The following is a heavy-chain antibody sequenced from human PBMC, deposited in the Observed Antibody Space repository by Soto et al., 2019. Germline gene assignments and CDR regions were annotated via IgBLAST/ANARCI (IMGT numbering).Heavy chain of an antibody. V-gene: IGHV1-46*01. Sequence: QVQLVQSGAEVKKPGASVKVSCKASGYTFTSYYMHWVRQAPGQGLEWMGIINPSGGSTSYAQKFQGRVPMTRDTSTSTVYMELSSLRSEDTAVYYCASSSSGWYPDYWGQGTLVTVSS. CDR1: GYTFTSYY. D-gene: IGHD6-19*01. CDR3: ASSSSGWYPDY. J-gene: IGHJ4*02. CDR2: INPSGGST.